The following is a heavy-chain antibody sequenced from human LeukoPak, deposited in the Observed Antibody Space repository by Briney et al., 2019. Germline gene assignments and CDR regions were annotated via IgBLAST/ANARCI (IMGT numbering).Heavy chain of an antibody. CDR1: GGSFSGYY. Sequence: SETLSLTCAVYGGSFSGYYWSWIRQPPGKGLEWIGEINHSGSTNYNPSLKGRVTISVDTSKNQFSLKLSSVTAADTAVYYCARPRRYSGSYELWGQGTLVTVSS. CDR3: ARPRRYSGSYEL. V-gene: IGHV4-34*01. CDR2: INHSGST. J-gene: IGHJ4*02. D-gene: IGHD1-26*01.